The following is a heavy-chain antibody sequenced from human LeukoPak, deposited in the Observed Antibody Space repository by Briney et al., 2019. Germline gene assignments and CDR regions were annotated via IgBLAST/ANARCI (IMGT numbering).Heavy chain of an antibody. Sequence: SETLSLTCTVSGGSISSYCWSWIRQPPGKGLEWIGYIYYSGSTNYNPSLKSRVTISVDTSKNQFSLKLSSVTAADTAVYYCARSHYGITMVRGAFDYWGQGTLVTVSS. D-gene: IGHD3-10*01. V-gene: IGHV4-59*01. J-gene: IGHJ4*02. CDR2: IYYSGST. CDR3: ARSHYGITMVRGAFDY. CDR1: GGSISSYC.